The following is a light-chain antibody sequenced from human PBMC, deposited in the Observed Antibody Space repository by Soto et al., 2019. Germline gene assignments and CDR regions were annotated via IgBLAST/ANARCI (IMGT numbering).Light chain of an antibody. Sequence: QSALTQPPSASGSPGQSVTISCTGTSSDVGAYNFVSWYQQHPGKAPQLMIYEVSKRPSGVPDRFSGSKSGNTASLTVSGLQAEDEADYYCSSYAGSSNYVVFGGGTKLTVL. CDR3: SSYAGSSNYVV. CDR1: SSDVGAYNF. V-gene: IGLV2-8*01. CDR2: EVS. J-gene: IGLJ2*01.